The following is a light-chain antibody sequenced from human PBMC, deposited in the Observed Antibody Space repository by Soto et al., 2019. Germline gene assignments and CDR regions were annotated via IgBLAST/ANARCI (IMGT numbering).Light chain of an antibody. CDR3: SSYTSSSTLRV. CDR2: DVS. CDR1: SSDVGGYNY. V-gene: IGLV2-14*01. J-gene: IGLJ1*01. Sequence: QSALTQPASVSGSPGQSITISCTGTSSDVGGYNYVSWYQQHPGKAPKLMIYDVSNRPSGVSNRFSGSKSGNTASLTISGLQAEDEADYYFSSYTSSSTLRVFGTGTQVTVL.